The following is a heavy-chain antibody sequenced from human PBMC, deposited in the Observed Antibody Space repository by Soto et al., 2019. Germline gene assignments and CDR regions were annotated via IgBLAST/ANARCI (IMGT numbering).Heavy chain of an antibody. D-gene: IGHD3-9*01. CDR1: GFTFTSSA. J-gene: IGHJ4*02. V-gene: IGHV1-58*01. CDR3: AAVDYYDILTGWYY. Sequence: QMQLVQSGPEVKKPGTSVKVSCKASGFTFTSSAVQWVRQARGQRLEWIGWIVVGSGNTNYAQKFQERVTITRDMSTITAYMELSSLRSEDTAVYYCAAVDYYDILTGWYYWGQGTLVTVSS. CDR2: IVVGSGNT.